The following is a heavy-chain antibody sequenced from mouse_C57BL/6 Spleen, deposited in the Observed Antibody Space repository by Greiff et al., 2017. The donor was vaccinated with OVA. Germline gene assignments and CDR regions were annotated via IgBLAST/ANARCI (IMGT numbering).Heavy chain of an antibody. Sequence: EVKVVESGGGLVQPGESLKLSCESNEYEFPSHDMSWVRKTPEKRLELVAAINSDGGSTYYPDTMERRFIISRDNTKKTLYLQMSSLRSEDTALYDCARHGNYTSKCYYSMDYWGQGTSVTVSS. CDR3: ARHGNYTSKCYYSMDY. CDR1: EYEFPSHD. CDR2: INSDGGST. J-gene: IGHJ4*01. V-gene: IGHV5-2*01. D-gene: IGHD2-1*01.